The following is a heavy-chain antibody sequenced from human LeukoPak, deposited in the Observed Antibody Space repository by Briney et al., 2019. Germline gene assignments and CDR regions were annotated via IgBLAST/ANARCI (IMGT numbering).Heavy chain of an antibody. CDR3: AKEDYDGSGSYLGY. J-gene: IGHJ4*02. V-gene: IGHV3-23*01. CDR1: GFTFWSYD. D-gene: IGHD3-10*01. CDR2: ISASGGTT. Sequence: GGYLRLSCAASGFTFWSYDMSWVRQAPGKGLEWGSAISASGGTTSYADSVKGRFTISRDNSKNMLYLQMNSLRAEDTAVYNCAKEDYDGSGSYLGYWGQGTLVTVSS.